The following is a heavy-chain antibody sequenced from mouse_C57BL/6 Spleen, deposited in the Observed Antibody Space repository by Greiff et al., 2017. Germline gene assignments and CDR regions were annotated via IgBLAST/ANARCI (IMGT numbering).Heavy chain of an antibody. V-gene: IGHV1-69*01. CDR3: ARSPDEVYAMDY. CDR2: IDPSDSYT. CDR1: GYTFTSYW. Sequence: QVHVKQPGAELVMPGASVKLSCKASGYTFTSYWMHWVKQRPGQGLEWIGEIDPSDSYTNYNQKFKGKSTLTVDKSSSTAYMQLSSLTSEDSAVYYCARSPDEVYAMDYWGQGTSVTVSS. J-gene: IGHJ4*01.